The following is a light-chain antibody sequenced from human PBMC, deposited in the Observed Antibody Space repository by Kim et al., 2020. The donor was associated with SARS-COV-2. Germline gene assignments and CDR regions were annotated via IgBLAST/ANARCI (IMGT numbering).Light chain of an antibody. J-gene: IGKJ2*01. V-gene: IGKV3-20*01. CDR1: QSVASF. CDR2: GAS. CDR3: RQYHSSPAT. Sequence: SLAPGERATRACRTSQSVASFLAWYRQRPGQAPRLLIHGASSRAAGIPDRISGSGAGTDFTLTISRLQPEDFAVYYCRQYHSSPATFGQGTKLEI.